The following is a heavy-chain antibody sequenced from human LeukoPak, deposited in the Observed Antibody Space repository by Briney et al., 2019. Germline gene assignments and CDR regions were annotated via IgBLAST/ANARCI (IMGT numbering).Heavy chain of an antibody. D-gene: IGHD6-6*01. J-gene: IGHJ4*02. V-gene: IGHV4-38-2*02. CDR2: IYHSGST. CDR1: GYSISSGYY. CDR3: ARISSIVPCLVDY. Sequence: SETLSLTCTVSGYSISSGYYWGWIRQPPGKGLEWIGSIYHSGSTYYNPSLKSRLTISLDESKNQFSLKLSSVTAADTAVYYCARISSIVPCLVDYWGQGTLVTVSS.